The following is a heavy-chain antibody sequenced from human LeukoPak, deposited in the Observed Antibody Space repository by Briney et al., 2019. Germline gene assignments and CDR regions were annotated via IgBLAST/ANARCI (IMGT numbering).Heavy chain of an antibody. D-gene: IGHD1-26*01. CDR1: GGPFNDYY. CDR3: ARVVGSQAYDAFDI. J-gene: IGHJ3*02. Sequence: PSETLSLTCAVYGGPFNDYYWNWLRQPPGKGLEWIGEINHSASTNYHPSYKGPVTISLDTSQNHFSLKLSSVTAADTAVYYCARVVGSQAYDAFDIWGQGTMVTVSS. V-gene: IGHV4-34*01. CDR2: INHSAST.